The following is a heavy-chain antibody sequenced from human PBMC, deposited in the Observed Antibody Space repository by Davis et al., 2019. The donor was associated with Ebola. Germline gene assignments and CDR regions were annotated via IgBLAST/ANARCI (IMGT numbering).Heavy chain of an antibody. J-gene: IGHJ4*02. CDR2: INHSGST. V-gene: IGHV4-34*01. CDR3: ARGRAMVQY. CDR1: GGSFSGYY. D-gene: IGHD5-18*01. Sequence: GSLRLSCAVYGGSFSGYYWSWIRQPPGKGLEWIGEINHSGSTNYNPSLKSRVTISVDTSKNQFSLKLSSVTAADTAVYYCARGRAMVQYWGQGTLVTVSS.